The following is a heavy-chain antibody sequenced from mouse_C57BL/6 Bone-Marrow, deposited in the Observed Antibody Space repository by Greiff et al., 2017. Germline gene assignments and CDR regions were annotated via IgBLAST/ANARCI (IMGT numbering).Heavy chain of an antibody. CDR1: GYTFTSYW. J-gene: IGHJ2*01. CDR2: IDPNSGGT. CDR3: ARGYGSSSYYFDY. V-gene: IGHV1-72*01. D-gene: IGHD1-1*01. Sequence: QVHVKQPGAELVKPGASVKLSCKASGYTFTSYWMHWVKQRPGRGLEWIGRIDPNSGGTKYNEKFKSKATLTVDKPSSTAYMQLSSLTSEDSAVYYCARGYGSSSYYFDYWGQGTTLTVSS.